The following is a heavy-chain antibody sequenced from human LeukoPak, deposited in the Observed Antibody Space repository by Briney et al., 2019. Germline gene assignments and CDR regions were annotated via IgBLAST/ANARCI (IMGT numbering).Heavy chain of an antibody. J-gene: IGHJ4*02. V-gene: IGHV1-46*01. Sequence: ASVKVSCKASGYTFTSYYMHWVRQAPGQGLEWMGIINPSGGSTSYAQKFQGRVTMTRDTSTSTVYMELSSLRSEDTAVYHCARDGVVVTAIPVYYFDYWGQGTLVTVSS. CDR1: GYTFTSYY. D-gene: IGHD2-21*02. CDR3: ARDGVVVTAIPVYYFDY. CDR2: INPSGGST.